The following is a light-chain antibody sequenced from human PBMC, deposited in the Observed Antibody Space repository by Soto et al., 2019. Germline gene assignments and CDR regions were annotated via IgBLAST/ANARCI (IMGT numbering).Light chain of an antibody. CDR3: ISYTNSHTRV. Sequence: QSVLTQPASVSGAPGQSITISCTGTSSDVGGYDFVSWYQHYPGKVPKLIIYDVNNRPSGLSNRFSGSKSGNTASLTISGLQTDDEADYYCISYTNSHTRVFGTGTKLTVL. V-gene: IGLV2-14*01. CDR2: DVN. CDR1: SSDVGGYDF. J-gene: IGLJ1*01.